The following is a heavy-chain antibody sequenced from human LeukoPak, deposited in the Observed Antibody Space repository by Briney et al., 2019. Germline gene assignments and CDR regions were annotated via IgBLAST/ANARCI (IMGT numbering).Heavy chain of an antibody. D-gene: IGHD6-19*01. J-gene: IGHJ4*02. Sequence: GGSLRLSCAVSGFTFSSYEMIWVRQAPGKGLEWVSYISSRGGTTHYADSVKGRFTISRDNAKNSLYLQMNSLRAEDTAVYYCARDPIAVAGRDYWGQGTLVTVSS. CDR2: ISSRGGTT. V-gene: IGHV3-48*03. CDR1: GFTFSSYE. CDR3: ARDPIAVAGRDY.